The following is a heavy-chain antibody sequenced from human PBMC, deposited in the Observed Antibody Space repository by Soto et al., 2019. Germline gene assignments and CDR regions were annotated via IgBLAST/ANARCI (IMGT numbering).Heavy chain of an antibody. D-gene: IGHD2-15*01. V-gene: IGHV4-59*01. Sequence: PSETLSLTCTVSGGSITSYKWSWIRQSPGKGLEWIANMYSSGSFDYNPSLKSRVTMSADTSKNEYFLKLSSATAADTAVYYCAREWSAFDYWGQGILVTVS. CDR2: MYSSGSF. J-gene: IGHJ4*02. CDR3: AREWSAFDY. CDR1: GGSITSYK.